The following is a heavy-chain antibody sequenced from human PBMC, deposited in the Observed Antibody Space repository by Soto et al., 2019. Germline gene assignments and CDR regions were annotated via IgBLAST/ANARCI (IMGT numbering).Heavy chain of an antibody. CDR2: IWYDGSNK. V-gene: IGHV3-33*01. D-gene: IGHD5-18*01. J-gene: IGHJ4*02. CDR3: AREFRAMALDY. CDR1: GFTFSSYG. Sequence: LRLSCAASGFTFSSYGMHWVRQAPDKGLEWVAVIWYDGSNKYYADSVKGRFTISRDNSKNTLYLQMNSLRAEDTAVYYCAREFRAMALDYWGQGTLVTVSS.